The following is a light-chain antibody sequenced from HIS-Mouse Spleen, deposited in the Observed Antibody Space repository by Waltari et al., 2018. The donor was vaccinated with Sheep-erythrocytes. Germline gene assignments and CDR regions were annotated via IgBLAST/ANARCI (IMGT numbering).Light chain of an antibody. V-gene: IGKV3-15*01. CDR3: QQYNNWPPPYT. CDR2: GAS. Sequence: EIVMTQSPATLSVSPGERATLSCRASQSVSSNLAWYQRKPGQPPRLLIYGASTRATGIPARFSGSGSGTEFTLTISSMQSEDFAVYYCQQYNNWPPPYTFGQGTKLEIK. CDR1: QSVSSN. J-gene: IGKJ2*01.